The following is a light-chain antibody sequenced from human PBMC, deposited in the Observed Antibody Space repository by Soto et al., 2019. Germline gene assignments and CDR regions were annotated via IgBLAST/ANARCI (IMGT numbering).Light chain of an antibody. Sequence: EIVLTQSPGTLSLSPGERATLSCRASQSVRNNYLAWYQQKPGQAPRLLIYAASGRATGIPDRFSGSGSGTQFTLTISRLEPEDFAVYHCQQSGSSPWTFGQGTKVEIK. CDR2: AAS. J-gene: IGKJ1*01. CDR3: QQSGSSPWT. V-gene: IGKV3-20*01. CDR1: QSVRNNY.